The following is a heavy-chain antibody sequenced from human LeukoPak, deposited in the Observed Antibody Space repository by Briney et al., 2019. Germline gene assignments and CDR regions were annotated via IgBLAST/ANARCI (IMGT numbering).Heavy chain of an antibody. CDR2: INHSGST. J-gene: IGHJ5*02. Sequence: SETLSLTCAVYGGSFSGYYWSWLRQPPGKGLEWIGEINHSGSTNYNPSLKSRVTISVDTSKNQFSLKLRSVTAADTAVYYCARESNWFDPWGQGTLVTVSS. V-gene: IGHV4-34*01. CDR3: ARESNWFDP. CDR1: GGSFSGYY.